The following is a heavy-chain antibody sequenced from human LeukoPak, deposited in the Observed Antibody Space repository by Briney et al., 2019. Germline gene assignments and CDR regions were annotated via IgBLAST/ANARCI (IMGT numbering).Heavy chain of an antibody. V-gene: IGHV3-48*03. CDR1: GFSFITYE. D-gene: IGHD1-26*01. CDR3: TRSFKDDF. Sequence: GGSLRLSCEASGFSFITYEMKWLPQAPGKGLEWVSLISTEGGTIHYADSVKGRFTISRDNDKKSLYLEMTSLRLEDSGIYYCTRSFKDDFWGQGTLVTVSS. CDR2: ISTEGGTI. J-gene: IGHJ4*02.